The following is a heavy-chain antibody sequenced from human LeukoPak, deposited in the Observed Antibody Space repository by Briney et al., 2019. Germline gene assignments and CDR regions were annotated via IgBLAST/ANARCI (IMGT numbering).Heavy chain of an antibody. CDR3: ARARSDYYDSSGYYYTSGFDI. CDR1: GGTFSSYA. CDR2: IIPIFGIA. V-gene: IGHV1-69*04. J-gene: IGHJ3*02. D-gene: IGHD3-22*01. Sequence: GASVKVSCKASGGTFSSYAISWVRQAPGQGLEWMGRIIPIFGIANYAQKFQGRVTVTADKSTSTAYMELSSLRSEDTAVYYCARARSDYYDSSGYYYTSGFDICGQGTMVTVSS.